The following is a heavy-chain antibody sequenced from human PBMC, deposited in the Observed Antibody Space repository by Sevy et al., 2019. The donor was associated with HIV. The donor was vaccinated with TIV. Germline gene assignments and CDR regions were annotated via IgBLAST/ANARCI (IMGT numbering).Heavy chain of an antibody. CDR2: IYHSGST. D-gene: IGHD1-26*01. Sequence: SETLSLTCAVSGYSISSGYYWGWIRQPPGKGLEWIGSIYHSGSTYYNPSLKSRVTISVDTSKNQFSLRLSSVTAADTAVYYCARDSLNKLIVGATTGAFDIWGQGTMVTVSS. J-gene: IGHJ3*02. CDR1: GYSISSGYY. V-gene: IGHV4-38-2*02. CDR3: ARDSLNKLIVGATTGAFDI.